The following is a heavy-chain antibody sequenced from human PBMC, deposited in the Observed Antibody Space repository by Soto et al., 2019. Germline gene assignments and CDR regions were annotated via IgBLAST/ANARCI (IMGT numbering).Heavy chain of an antibody. V-gene: IGHV3-30-3*01. J-gene: IGHJ6*02. CDR2: ISYDGSNK. D-gene: IGHD1-1*01. Sequence: QVQLVESGGGVVQPGRSLRLSCAASGFTFSSYAMHWVRQAPGKGLEWVAVISYDGSNKYYADSVKGRFTISRDNSKNTQYLQMNSLRAEDTAVYYCARERTGYYYYGMDVWGQGTTVTVSS. CDR1: GFTFSSYA. CDR3: ARERTGYYYYGMDV.